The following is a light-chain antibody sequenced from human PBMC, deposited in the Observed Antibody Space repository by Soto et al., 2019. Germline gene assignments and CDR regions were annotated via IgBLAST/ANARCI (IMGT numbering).Light chain of an antibody. J-gene: IGKJ4*01. V-gene: IGKV2-28*01. CDR3: MQALQTAPT. CDR1: QSLLHSNGYNY. CDR2: LGS. Sequence: DIVMTQSPLSLPVTPGEPASISCRSSQSLLHSNGYNYLDWYLQKPGQSPHLLIYLGSNRASGVPDRFSGSGSGTDFTLTISRVEAEDVGVYYCMQALQTAPTFGGGTKVEIK.